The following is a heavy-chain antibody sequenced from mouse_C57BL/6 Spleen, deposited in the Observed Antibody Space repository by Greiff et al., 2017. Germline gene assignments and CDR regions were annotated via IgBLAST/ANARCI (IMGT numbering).Heavy chain of an antibody. CDR3: AVTTAYYFDY. D-gene: IGHD1-2*01. CDR1: GYAFSSSW. V-gene: IGHV1-82*01. CDR2: IYPGDGDT. Sequence: QVQLQQSGPELVKPGASVKISCKASGYAFSSSWMNWVKQRPGKGLEWIGRIYPGDGDTNYNGKFKGKATLTADKSSSTAYMQLSGLTSEDSAVYFCAVTTAYYFDYWGQGTTLTVSS. J-gene: IGHJ2*01.